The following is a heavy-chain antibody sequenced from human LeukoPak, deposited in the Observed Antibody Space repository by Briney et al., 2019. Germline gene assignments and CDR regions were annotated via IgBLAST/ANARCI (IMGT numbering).Heavy chain of an antibody. CDR2: ISYDGSNK. J-gene: IGHJ3*02. CDR3: AKNAFYYDTSRLAFDI. V-gene: IGHV3-30*18. Sequence: GGSLRLSCAASGFTFSSYGMHWVRQAPGKGLEWVAVISYDGSNKYYADSVKGRFTISRDNSKNTLYLQMNSLRADDTAVYYCAKNAFYYDTSRLAFDIWGQGAMVTVSS. D-gene: IGHD3-22*01. CDR1: GFTFSSYG.